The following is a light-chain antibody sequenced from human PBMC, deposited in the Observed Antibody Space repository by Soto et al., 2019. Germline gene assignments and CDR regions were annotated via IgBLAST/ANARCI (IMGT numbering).Light chain of an antibody. Sequence: EIVLTQSACTLSLSPGERVTLSCRASQSVNSSYLAWYQHKPGQAPRLLIYGASTRATGIPDRFSGSGSGTDFTLTIARLEPGDFAVYYCQQRSNWPPITFGQGTRLEIK. V-gene: IGKV3D-20*02. CDR2: GAS. CDR3: QQRSNWPPIT. J-gene: IGKJ5*01. CDR1: QSVNSSY.